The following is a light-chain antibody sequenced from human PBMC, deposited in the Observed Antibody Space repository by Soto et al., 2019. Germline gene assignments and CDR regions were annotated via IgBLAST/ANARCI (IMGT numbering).Light chain of an antibody. CDR1: SGSIASNY. CDR3: QSYDATNQV. J-gene: IGLJ3*02. V-gene: IGLV6-57*01. Sequence: NFMLTQPHSVSESPGKTVIISCTRSSGSIASNYVQLYQQRPGSSPTTVIYEDNQRPSGVPDRFSGSIDSSSNSAFLTISGLETEDEADYYCQSYDATNQVFGGGTKLTVL. CDR2: EDN.